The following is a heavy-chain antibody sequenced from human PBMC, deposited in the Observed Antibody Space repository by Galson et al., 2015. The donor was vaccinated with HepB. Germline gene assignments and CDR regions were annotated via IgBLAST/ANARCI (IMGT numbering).Heavy chain of an antibody. CDR1: GFSLSTSGMC. Sequence: PALVKPTQTLTLTCTFSGFSLSTSGMCVSWIRQPPGKALEWLARIDWDDDKYYSTSLKTRLTISKDTSKNQVVLTMTNMDPVDTATYYCARTRGSYSSSWYEWYFDLWGRGTLVTVSS. CDR2: IDWDDDK. V-gene: IGHV2-70*11. CDR3: ARTRGSYSSSWYEWYFDL. J-gene: IGHJ2*01. D-gene: IGHD6-13*01.